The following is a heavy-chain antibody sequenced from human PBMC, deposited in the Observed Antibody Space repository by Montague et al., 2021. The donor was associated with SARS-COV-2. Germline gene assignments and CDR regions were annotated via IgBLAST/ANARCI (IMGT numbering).Heavy chain of an antibody. V-gene: IGHV4-34*01. J-gene: IGHJ6*02. CDR3: ARGRRILLWFGELLSGGDYYGMDV. D-gene: IGHD3-10*01. CDR1: GGSVSDYY. CDR2: INHSGST. Sequence: SETLSLTCAVYGGSVSDYYWSWIRQPPGKGLEWIGEINHSGSTNYNPSLKSRVTISVDTSKNQFSLKLSSVTAADTAVYYCARGRRILLWFGELLSGGDYYGMDVWGQGTTVTVSS.